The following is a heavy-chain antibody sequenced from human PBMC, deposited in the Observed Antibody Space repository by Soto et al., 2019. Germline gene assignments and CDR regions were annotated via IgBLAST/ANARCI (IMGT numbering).Heavy chain of an antibody. D-gene: IGHD5-12*01. CDR1: GGSISSGGDS. CDR3: ARGGYSGYDFSFDP. V-gene: IGHV4-30-2*01. CDR2: IYHRGST. Sequence: KPSETLSLTCAVSGGSISSGGDSWSWIRRPPGKALEWIGYIYHRGSTYYNPSLKSRVSISTDRSKNQISLRLRSVTAADTAVYYCARGGYSGYDFSFDPWGQGTRVTVSS. J-gene: IGHJ5*02.